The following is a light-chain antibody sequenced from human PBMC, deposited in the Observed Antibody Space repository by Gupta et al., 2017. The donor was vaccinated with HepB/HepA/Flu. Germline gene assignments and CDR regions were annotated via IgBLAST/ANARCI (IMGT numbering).Light chain of an antibody. V-gene: IGLV2-14*03. CDR1: SSDVGGYNY. Sequence: QSALTQPASVSGSPGQSITISCPGTSSDVGGYNYVSWYQQHPGKVPKLMIYDVSNRPSGVSNRFSGYKSGNTASLTLSGLQAEDEADYYCSSYTTTTTVVFGGGTKLTVL. CDR2: DVS. CDR3: SSYTTTTTVV. J-gene: IGLJ2*01.